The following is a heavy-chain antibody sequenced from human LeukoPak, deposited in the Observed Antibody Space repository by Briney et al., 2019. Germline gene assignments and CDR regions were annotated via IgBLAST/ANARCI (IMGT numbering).Heavy chain of an antibody. CDR2: ISAYNGNT. D-gene: IGHD3-10*01. V-gene: IGHV1-18*01. CDR1: GYTFTSYG. Sequence: ASVKVSCKASGYTFTSYGISWVRQAPGQGLEWMGWISAYNGNTNYAQKPQGRVTMTTDTSTSTAYMELRSLRSDDTAVYYCARERALWFGELRTDYWGQGTLVTVSS. CDR3: ARERALWFGELRTDY. J-gene: IGHJ4*02.